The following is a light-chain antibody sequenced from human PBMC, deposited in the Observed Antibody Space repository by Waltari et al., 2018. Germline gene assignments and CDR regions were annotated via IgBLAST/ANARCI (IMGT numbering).Light chain of an antibody. J-gene: IGLJ3*02. V-gene: IGLV2-14*03. CDR3: CSYKRGATWV. CDR2: DVV. CDR1: SSAVGGYDD. Sequence: QSVLTQPPSVSGSPGQSLTISCPGTSSAVGGYDDAPWYQQSPGKAPKLIIYDVVKRPSGVSTRFSASKSDNTASLTISGLQAEDEGDYYCCSYKRGATWVFGGGTALTVL.